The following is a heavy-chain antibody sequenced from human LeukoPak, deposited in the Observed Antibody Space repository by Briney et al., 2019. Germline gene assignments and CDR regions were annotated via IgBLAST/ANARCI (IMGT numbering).Heavy chain of an antibody. CDR3: ARAHLAGIAVAGHIDY. CDR1: GGSISSSNW. V-gene: IGHV4-4*02. Sequence: SETLSLTCAVSGGSISSSNWWSWVRQPPGKGLEWIGEIYHSGSTNYNPSLKSRVTISVDKSKNQFSLKLSSVTAADTAVYYCARAHLAGIAVAGHIDYWGQGTLVTVSS. CDR2: IYHSGST. J-gene: IGHJ4*02. D-gene: IGHD6-19*01.